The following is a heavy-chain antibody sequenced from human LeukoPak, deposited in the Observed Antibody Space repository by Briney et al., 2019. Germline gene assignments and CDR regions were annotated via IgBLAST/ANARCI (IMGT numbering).Heavy chain of an antibody. J-gene: IGHJ4*02. Sequence: SETLSLTCAVYGGSFSGYYWSWIRQPPGKGLEWIGEINHSGSTNYNPSLKSRVTISVDTSKNQFSLKLSSVTAADTAVYYCANSHSYGHHFDYWGQGTLVTVSS. CDR3: ANSHSYGHHFDY. CDR2: INHSGST. CDR1: GGSFSGYY. D-gene: IGHD5-18*01. V-gene: IGHV4-34*01.